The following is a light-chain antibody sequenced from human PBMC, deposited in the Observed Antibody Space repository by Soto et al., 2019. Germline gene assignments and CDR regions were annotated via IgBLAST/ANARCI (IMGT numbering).Light chain of an antibody. Sequence: QSVLTQPASVSGSPRQSITISCTGTNSDVGRYNLVSWFQQHPGKAPKLVIYEVTKRPSGVSDRFSGSKSGNTASLTISGLQAEDEADYYCFSYAGDSVYVFGTGTKVTVL. CDR3: FSYAGDSVYV. CDR2: EVT. V-gene: IGLV2-23*02. CDR1: NSDVGRYNL. J-gene: IGLJ1*01.